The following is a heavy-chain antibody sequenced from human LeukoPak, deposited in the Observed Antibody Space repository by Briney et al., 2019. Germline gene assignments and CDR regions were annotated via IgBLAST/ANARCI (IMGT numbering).Heavy chain of an antibody. J-gene: IGHJ6*03. D-gene: IGHD2-8*02. V-gene: IGHV3-30*18. Sequence: GRSLRLSCAASGFTFSSYGMHWVRQAPGKGLEWVAVISYDGLNKNYADSVNGRFIISRDNSKNTLHLQMNSLRAEDTAVYYCAKGTGSWDYYYYIDVWGKGTTVTVSS. CDR3: AKGTGSWDYYYYIDV. CDR2: ISYDGLNK. CDR1: GFTFSSYG.